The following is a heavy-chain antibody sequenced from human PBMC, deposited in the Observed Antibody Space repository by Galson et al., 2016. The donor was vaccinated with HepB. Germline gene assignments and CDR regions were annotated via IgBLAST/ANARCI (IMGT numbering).Heavy chain of an antibody. J-gene: IGHJ6*02. CDR1: GFTFSSYT. Sequence: SLRLSCAASGFTFSSYTMNWVRQAPGKGLEWISSISSSSSSLYYADSVKGRFTVSRDNAKNSLYLQMNSLRAEDTALYHCARDDDDSSGYRMDVWGQGTTVTVSS. V-gene: IGHV3-21*04. CDR2: ISSSSSSL. CDR3: ARDDDDSSGYRMDV. D-gene: IGHD3-22*01.